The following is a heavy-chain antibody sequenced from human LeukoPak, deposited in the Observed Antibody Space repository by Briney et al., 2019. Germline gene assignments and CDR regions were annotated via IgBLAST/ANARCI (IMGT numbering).Heavy chain of an antibody. V-gene: IGHV3-30-3*01. CDR2: ISYDGSNK. CDR3: ARGSALLWFGDGPDY. D-gene: IGHD3-10*01. J-gene: IGHJ4*02. Sequence: GRSLRLSCAASGFTFSSYAMHWVRQAPGKGLEWVAVISYDGSNKYYADSVKGRFTISRDNSKNTLYLQMSSLRAEDTAVYYCARGSALLWFGDGPDYWGQGTLVTVSS. CDR1: GFTFSSYA.